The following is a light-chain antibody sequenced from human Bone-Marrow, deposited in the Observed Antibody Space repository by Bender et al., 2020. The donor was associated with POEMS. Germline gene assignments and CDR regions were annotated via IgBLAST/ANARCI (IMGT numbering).Light chain of an antibody. CDR3: ASWHDSLNGWV. Sequence: QSALTQPSSVSGSPGQSITISCIGTSSDIGSYDLVSWYQQHPGKAPKLIIYEGTKRPSGVSNRFSGSNTASLTITGLQAEDEGDYYCASWHDSLNGWVFGGGTKLTVL. J-gene: IGLJ3*02. CDR1: SSDIGSYDL. CDR2: EGT. V-gene: IGLV2-23*01.